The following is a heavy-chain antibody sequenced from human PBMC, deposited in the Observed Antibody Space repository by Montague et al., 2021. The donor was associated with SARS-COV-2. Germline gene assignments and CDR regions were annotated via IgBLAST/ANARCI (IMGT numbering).Heavy chain of an antibody. J-gene: IGHJ6*02. Sequence: SETLSLTCAVYGGSFSTYYYSWIRKSPGKGLDLIGNIYNSGNTXXXPTXXXRVPISIDTSSSQYSLYLTSVTAADAAVYYCARDQTVLEWVWYGMDVWGPGTTVTVSS. D-gene: IGHD3-3*01. V-gene: IGHV4-34*01. CDR1: GGSFSTYY. CDR2: IYNSGNT. CDR3: ARDQTVLEWVWYGMDV.